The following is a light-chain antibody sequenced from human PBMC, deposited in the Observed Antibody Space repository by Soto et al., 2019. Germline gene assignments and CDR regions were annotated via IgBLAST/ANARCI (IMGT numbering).Light chain of an antibody. CDR3: QQYVTAFRS. Sequence: QVTQAPSSLAASLGGKVTVTFQTSQNINTYLNWYQQKPGKAPKLLIYGASSLQSGVPSRFSGSGSGTEFTLTISSLQPDDFATYYCQQYVTAFRSFGQGTKVDIK. V-gene: IGKV1-39*01. J-gene: IGKJ1*01. CDR2: GAS. CDR1: QNINTY.